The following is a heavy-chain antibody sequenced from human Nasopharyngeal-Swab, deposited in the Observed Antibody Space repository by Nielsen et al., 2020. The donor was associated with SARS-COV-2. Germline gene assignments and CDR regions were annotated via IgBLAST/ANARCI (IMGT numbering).Heavy chain of an antibody. CDR3: ARDSPQIVRATTFDY. Sequence: GGSLRLSCAASGFTVSSNYMNWVRQAPGKGLEWISVIYSGGSTYYADSVKGRFTISRDNSKNTLYLQMNSLRAEDTAVYYCARDSPQIVRATTFDYWGQGTLVTVSS. CDR2: IYSGGST. CDR1: GFTVSSNY. D-gene: IGHD1-26*01. J-gene: IGHJ4*02. V-gene: IGHV3-53*01.